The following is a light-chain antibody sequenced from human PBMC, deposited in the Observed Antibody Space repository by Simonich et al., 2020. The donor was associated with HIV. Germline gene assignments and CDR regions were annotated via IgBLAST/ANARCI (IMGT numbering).Light chain of an antibody. J-gene: IGLJ3*02. CDR3: CSYAGSSTWV. Sequence: QSALTQPASVSGSPGQSITLSCPGTGSAVGIYNLVSWYQQHPSKAPKLMIYEGSKRPSGVSNRFSGSKSGNPASLNISGLQAEDEADYYCCSYAGSSTWVFGGGTKLTVL. CDR2: EGS. CDR1: GSAVGIYNL. V-gene: IGLV2-23*01.